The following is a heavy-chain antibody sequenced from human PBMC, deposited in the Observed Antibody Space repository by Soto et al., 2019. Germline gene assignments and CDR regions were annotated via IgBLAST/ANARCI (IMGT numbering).Heavy chain of an antibody. CDR2: INPSGGKT. J-gene: IGHJ4*02. Sequence: QVQLEQSGAEVKKPGASVKVSCKASGYTFTNHYVHWVRQAPGQGPEWMGTINPSGGKTDYAQKFKGRITLTRDMATRTVYMELKSLRSEATAIYYCARDEYHYGSGSSYSTLDDWGQGTLVTVSS. CDR1: GYTFTNHY. D-gene: IGHD3-10*01. V-gene: IGHV1-46*01. CDR3: ARDEYHYGSGSSYSTLDD.